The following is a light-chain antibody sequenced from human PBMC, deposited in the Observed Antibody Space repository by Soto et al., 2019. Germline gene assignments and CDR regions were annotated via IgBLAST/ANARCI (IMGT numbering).Light chain of an antibody. CDR2: DAS. Sequence: DIQMTQSPSFVSAAVGDRVTLSCQASQDISNYLNWYQQKLGKAPKLLIYDASNLETGVPSRFSGSGSGTDFTFTISNLQPEDIATYYCQQYSNLITFGQGTRLEIK. CDR1: QDISNY. CDR3: QQYSNLIT. J-gene: IGKJ5*01. V-gene: IGKV1-33*01.